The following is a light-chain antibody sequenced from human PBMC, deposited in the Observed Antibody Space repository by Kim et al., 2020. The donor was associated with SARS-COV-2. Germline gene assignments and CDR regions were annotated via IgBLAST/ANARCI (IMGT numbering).Light chain of an antibody. V-gene: IGLV3-1*01. CDR1: QLGRKY. Sequence: ASPGQTATITGTGPQLGRKYASWYQKKPGQSPVLVIFQDDKRPSGIPERFSGSNSGTTATLTITGTQPTDEADYYCQAWDIGTVIFGGGTQLTVL. CDR3: QAWDIGTVI. J-gene: IGLJ2*01. CDR2: QDD.